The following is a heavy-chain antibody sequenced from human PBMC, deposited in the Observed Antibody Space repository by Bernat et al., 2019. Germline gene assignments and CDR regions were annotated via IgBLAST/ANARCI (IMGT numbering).Heavy chain of an antibody. CDR1: GFTFSSYG. D-gene: IGHD6-19*01. CDR2: ISYDGSNK. Sequence: QVQLVESGGGVVQPGRSLRLSCAASGFTFSSYGMHWVRQAPGKGLEWVAVISYDGSNKYYAASVKGRFTISRDNSKNTLYLQMNSLRAEDTAVYYCAKDGQWLVPRYYFDYWGQGTLVTVSS. J-gene: IGHJ4*02. V-gene: IGHV3-30*18. CDR3: AKDGQWLVPRYYFDY.